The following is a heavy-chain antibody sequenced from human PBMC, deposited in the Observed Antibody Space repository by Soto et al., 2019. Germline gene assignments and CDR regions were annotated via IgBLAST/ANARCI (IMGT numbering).Heavy chain of an antibody. V-gene: IGHV4-38-2*01. CDR3: ERAPTYYDFWSGYYPPHNRFDP. J-gene: IGHJ5*02. D-gene: IGHD3-3*01. CDR1: GYSISSGYY. CDR2: IYHSGST. Sequence: SETLSLTCAVSGYSISSGYYWGWIRQPPGQGLEWIGSIYHSGSTYYNPSLKSRVTISVDTSKNQFSLKLSYVTAADTAVYYCERAPTYYDFWSGYYPPHNRFDPWGQGTLVTVSS.